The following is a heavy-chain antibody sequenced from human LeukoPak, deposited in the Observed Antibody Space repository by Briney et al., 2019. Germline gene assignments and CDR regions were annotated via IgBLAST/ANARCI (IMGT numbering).Heavy chain of an antibody. D-gene: IGHD3-22*01. CDR3: ARAEGYYDSSGYYYD. J-gene: IGHJ4*02. CDR2: ISSSSSYI. Sequence: PGGSLRLSCAASGFTFSSYSMNWVRQAPGKGLEWVPSISSSSSYIYYADSVKGRFTISRDNAKNSLYLQMNSLRAEDTAVYYCARAEGYYDSSGYYYDWGQGTLVTVSS. CDR1: GFTFSSYS. V-gene: IGHV3-21*01.